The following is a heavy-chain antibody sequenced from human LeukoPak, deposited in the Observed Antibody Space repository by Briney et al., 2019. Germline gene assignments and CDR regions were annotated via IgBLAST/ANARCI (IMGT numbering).Heavy chain of an antibody. J-gene: IGHJ4*02. Sequence: GRSLRLSCAASGFTFSSYAMHWVREAPGKGLEWGAVISYDGSNKYYADSVKGRFTISRDNSKNTLYLQMNSLRAEDTAVYYCARDRGQWFDYWGQGTLVTVSS. CDR3: ARDRGQWFDY. V-gene: IGHV3-30*04. CDR1: GFTFSSYA. CDR2: ISYDGSNK. D-gene: IGHD6-19*01.